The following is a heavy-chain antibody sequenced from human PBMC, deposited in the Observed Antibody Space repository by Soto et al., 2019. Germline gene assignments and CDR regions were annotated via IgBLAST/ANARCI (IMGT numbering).Heavy chain of an antibody. D-gene: IGHD2-15*01. J-gene: IGHJ6*02. CDR1: GFTFSSYG. V-gene: IGHV3-30*18. CDR3: AKGTRGVEEDMDG. CDR2: ISYDGSNK. Sequence: QVQLVESGGGVVQPGRSLRLSCAASGFTFSSYGMHWVRQAAGKGLEWVAVISYDGSNKYYADSVKGRFTISRDNSKNTLYLQMNSLRAEDTALYYCAKGTRGVEEDMDGWGQGTTVTVSS.